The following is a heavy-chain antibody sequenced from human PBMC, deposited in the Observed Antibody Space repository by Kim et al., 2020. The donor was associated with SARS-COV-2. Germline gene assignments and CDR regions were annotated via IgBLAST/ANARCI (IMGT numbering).Heavy chain of an antibody. V-gene: IGHV4-31*03. CDR3: ARGGDCSGGSCYLNWFDP. CDR2: IYYSGST. D-gene: IGHD2-15*01. J-gene: IGHJ5*02. Sequence: SETLSLTCTVSGGSISSGGYYWSWIRQHPGKGLEWIGYIYYSGSTYYNPSLKSRVTISVDTYKNQFSLKLSSVTAADTAVYYCARGGDCSGGSCYLNWFDPWGQGTLVTVSS. CDR1: GGSISSGGYY.